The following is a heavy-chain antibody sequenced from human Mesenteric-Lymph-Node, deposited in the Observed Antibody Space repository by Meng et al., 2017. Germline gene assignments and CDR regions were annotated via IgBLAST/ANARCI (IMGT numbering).Heavy chain of an antibody. V-gene: IGHV4-4*07. CDR1: GGSISSYY. D-gene: IGHD6-19*01. CDR2: IYHSGST. J-gene: IGHJ6*02. Sequence: SETLSLTCTVSGGSISSYYWSWIRQPAGKGLEWIGSIYHSGSTYYNPSLKSRVTISVDTSKNQFSLKLSSVTAADTAVYYCARDLWYSSGWYSVMGYYYYGMDVWGQGTTVTVSS. CDR3: ARDLWYSSGWYSVMGYYYYGMDV.